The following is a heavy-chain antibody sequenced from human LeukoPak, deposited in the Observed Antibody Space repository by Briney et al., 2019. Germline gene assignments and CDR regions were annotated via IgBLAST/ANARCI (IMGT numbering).Heavy chain of an antibody. V-gene: IGHV4-59*08. D-gene: IGHD6-19*01. CDR3: ARRIAVAGTEDNGFDP. CDR1: GGSISSYS. CDR2: IYYSGST. J-gene: IGHJ5*02. Sequence: SETLSLTCTVSGGSISSYSWSWIRQPPGKGLEWIRFIYYSGSTNYNPSLKSRVTISIDTSKNQFSLKLSSVTAADTAVYYCARRIAVAGTEDNGFDPWGQGTLVTVCS.